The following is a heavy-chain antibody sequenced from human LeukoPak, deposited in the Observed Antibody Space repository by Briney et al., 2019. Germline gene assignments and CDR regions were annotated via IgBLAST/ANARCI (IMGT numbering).Heavy chain of an antibody. CDR1: GGSISSYY. CDR2: IYTSGST. Sequence: SETLSLTCTVSGGSISSYYWSWIRQPAGKGLEWIGRIYTSGSTNYNPSLKSRVTMSVDTSKNQFSLKLNSVTAADTAVYYCARAAGRGSTGGLDFDYWGQGTLVTVSS. D-gene: IGHD2-2*01. J-gene: IGHJ4*02. CDR3: ARAAGRGSTGGLDFDY. V-gene: IGHV4-4*07.